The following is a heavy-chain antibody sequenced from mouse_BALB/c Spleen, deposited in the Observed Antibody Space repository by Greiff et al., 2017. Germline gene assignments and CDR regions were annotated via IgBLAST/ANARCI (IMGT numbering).Heavy chain of an antibody. V-gene: IGHV1-63*02. D-gene: IGHD1-2*01. CDR2: IYPGGGYT. J-gene: IGHJ3*01. CDR1: GYTFTNYW. Sequence: VKLMESGAELVRPGTSVKISCKASGYTFTNYWLGWVKQRPGHGLEWIGDIYPGGGYTNYNEKFKGKATLTADTSSSTAYMQLSSLTSEDSAVYFCARSEYYGPFAYWGQGTLVTVSA. CDR3: ARSEYYGPFAY.